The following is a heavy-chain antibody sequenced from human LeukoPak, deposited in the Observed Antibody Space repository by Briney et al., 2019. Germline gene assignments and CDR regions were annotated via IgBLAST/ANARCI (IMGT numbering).Heavy chain of an antibody. J-gene: IGHJ4*02. V-gene: IGHV3-48*01. D-gene: IGHD6-19*01. CDR3: ARRGASSGGLDY. Sequence: GSLRLSCTASGLTFSSYSMNWVRQAPGKGLEWVSYISSSSSTVYYADSVKGRFTISRDNAENSLYLQMNSLRGEDTAVYYCARRGASSGGLDYWGQGTLVTVSS. CDR2: ISSSSSTV. CDR1: GLTFSSYS.